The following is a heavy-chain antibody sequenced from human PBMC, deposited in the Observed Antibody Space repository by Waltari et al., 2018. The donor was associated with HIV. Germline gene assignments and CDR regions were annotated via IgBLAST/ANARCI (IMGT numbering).Heavy chain of an antibody. Sequence: QVQLVPSGAEVKKPGSSVKVSCKASGGTFSSYAVSWVRQAPGQGLEWLGGIIPIFGTSIYAQNFQGRVTITADESTSTAYMELSSLRSEDTAVYYCSRMNEVAVAGTGFDAFDIWGQGTKVTVSS. J-gene: IGHJ3*02. V-gene: IGHV1-69*01. CDR1: GGTFSSYA. D-gene: IGHD6-19*01. CDR3: SRMNEVAVAGTGFDAFDI. CDR2: IIPIFGTS.